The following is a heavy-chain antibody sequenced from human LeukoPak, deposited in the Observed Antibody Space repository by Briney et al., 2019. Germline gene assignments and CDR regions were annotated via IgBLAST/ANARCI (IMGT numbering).Heavy chain of an antibody. CDR1: GASINSYY. D-gene: IGHD3-10*01. V-gene: IGHV4-4*07. CDR3: ARGGRFGEVLDWFDP. Sequence: SETLSLTCTVSGASINSYYWNWIRQPAGKGLEWIGHISTSGAPTYNPSLKSRVTMSVDTSKIQFSLTLSSVTAADTALYYCARGGRFGEVLDWFDPWGQGTLVTVSS. CDR2: ISTSGAP. J-gene: IGHJ5*02.